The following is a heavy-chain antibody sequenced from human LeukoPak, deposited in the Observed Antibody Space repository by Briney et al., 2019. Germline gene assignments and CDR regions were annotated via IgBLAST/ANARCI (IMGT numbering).Heavy chain of an antibody. J-gene: IGHJ4*02. CDR3: ARGRSSGWFDY. CDR2: INHSGST. D-gene: IGHD6-19*01. CDR1: GGSFSGYY. Sequence: PSETLSLTCAVYGGSFSGYYWSWIRQPLGKGLEWIGEINHSGSTNYNPSLKSRVTISVDTSKNQFSLKLSSVTAADTAVYYCARGRSSGWFDYWGQGTLVTVSS. V-gene: IGHV4-34*01.